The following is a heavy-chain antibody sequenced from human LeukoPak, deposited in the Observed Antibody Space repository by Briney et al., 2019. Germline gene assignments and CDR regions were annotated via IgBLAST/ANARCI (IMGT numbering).Heavy chain of an antibody. J-gene: IGHJ3*02. CDR3: ARAEGYYDSSGNDAFDI. V-gene: IGHV3-33*01. CDR1: GFTFSSYG. D-gene: IGHD3-22*01. CDR2: IWYDGSNK. Sequence: SGGSLRLSCAASGFTFSSYGMHWVRQAPGKGLEGVAVIWYDGSNKYYADSVKGRFTISRDNSKNTLYLQMNSLRAEDTAVYYCARAEGYYDSSGNDAFDIWGQGTMVTVSS.